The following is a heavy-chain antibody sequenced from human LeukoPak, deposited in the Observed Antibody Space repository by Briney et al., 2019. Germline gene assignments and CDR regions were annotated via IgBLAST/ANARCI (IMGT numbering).Heavy chain of an antibody. CDR3: ASSYDSRRYSFDY. D-gene: IGHD3-10*01. CDR2: INHSGST. J-gene: IGHJ4*01. V-gene: IGHV4-34*01. Sequence: SETLSLTCTVYGGSFSGYYWSWIRQPPGKGLEWIGEINHSGSTNYNPSLKSRVTISVDTSKNQFSLKLSSVTAADTAMYYCASSYDSRRYSFDYWSHGTLVTVSS. CDR1: GGSFSGYY.